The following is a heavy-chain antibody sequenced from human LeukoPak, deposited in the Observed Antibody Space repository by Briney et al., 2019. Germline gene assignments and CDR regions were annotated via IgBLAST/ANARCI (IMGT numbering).Heavy chain of an antibody. D-gene: IGHD1-1*01. CDR3: AKDEGRLINNWYRQY. CDR1: GVTFSLFA. CDR2: IEQDSSGT. J-gene: IGHJ4*02. Sequence: GGSLRLSCKATGVTFSLFAMTLVRQTPGGGLEWVSTIEQDSSGTYSADSVKGRFAISRDNSKNTLYLQLSSLTAEDTAVYYCAKDEGRLINNWYRQYWGQGTPVTVSS. V-gene: IGHV3-23*01.